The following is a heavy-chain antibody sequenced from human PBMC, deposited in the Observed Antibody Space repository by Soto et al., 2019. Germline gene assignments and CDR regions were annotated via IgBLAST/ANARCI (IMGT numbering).Heavy chain of an antibody. V-gene: IGHV3-33*01. CDR2: IWYDGSNK. CDR1: GFTFSSYG. J-gene: IGHJ6*03. D-gene: IGHD2-2*01. CDR3: ARVAAYCSSTSCYADDYYYYYMDV. Sequence: QVQLVESGGGVVQPGRSLRLSCAASGFTFSSYGMHWVRQAPGKGLEWVAVIWYDGSNKYYADSVKGRFTISRDNSKNTLYLQMNSLRAEDTAVYYCARVAAYCSSTSCYADDYYYYYMDVWGKGTTVTVSS.